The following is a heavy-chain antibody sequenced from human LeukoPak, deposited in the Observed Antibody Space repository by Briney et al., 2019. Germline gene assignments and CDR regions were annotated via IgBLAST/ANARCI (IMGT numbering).Heavy chain of an antibody. CDR3: ATTGVVAASLGSDAFDI. CDR2: IIPILGIT. V-gene: IGHV1-69*04. D-gene: IGHD2-15*01. CDR1: GYTFTNYG. Sequence: ASVKVSCKASGYTFTNYGISWVRQAPGQGLEWMGRIIPILGITNYAQKFQGRVTITADKSSSTAYMELSSLRSEDTAVYYCATTGVVAASLGSDAFDIWGQGTMVTVSS. J-gene: IGHJ3*02.